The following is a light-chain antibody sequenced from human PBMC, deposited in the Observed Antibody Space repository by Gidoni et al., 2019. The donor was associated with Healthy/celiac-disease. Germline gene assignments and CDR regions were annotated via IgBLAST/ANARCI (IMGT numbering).Light chain of an antibody. CDR3: QQRSNWLLT. V-gene: IGKV3-11*01. Sequence: EIVLTQYPATLSLSPGERATLSCRASQSVSSYLAWYQQKPGQAPRLLIYDASNRATGSPARFSGSGSGTDFTLTISSLEPEDFAVYYCQQRSNWLLTFGGGTKVEIK. J-gene: IGKJ4*01. CDR2: DAS. CDR1: QSVSSY.